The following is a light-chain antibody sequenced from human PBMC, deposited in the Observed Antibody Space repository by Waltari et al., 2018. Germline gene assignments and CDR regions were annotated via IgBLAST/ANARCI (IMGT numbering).Light chain of an antibody. J-gene: IGKJ4*01. V-gene: IGKV2-40*01. CDR3: VQAIAFPPT. CDR1: QSLLHSNGNTY. CDR2: GGS. Sequence: DIVMTQTPLSLPITPGEPASISCRSSQSLLHSNGNTYLHWYLQKPGQSPQLLIYGGSNRASGVPDRFSGSGSGTDFTLKISKVEAEDVGLYYCVQAIAFPPTFGGGTKVEIK.